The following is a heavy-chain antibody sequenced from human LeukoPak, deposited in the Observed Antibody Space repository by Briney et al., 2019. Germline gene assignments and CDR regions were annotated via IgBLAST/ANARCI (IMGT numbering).Heavy chain of an antibody. CDR1: GGSISSGGYY. Sequence: SQTLSLTCTVSGGSISSGGYYWSWIRQPPGKGLEWIGYIYYSGSTYYNPSLKSRVTISVDTSKNQFSLKLSSVTAADTAAYYCARVYSSSWYWFDPWGQGTLVTVSS. V-gene: IGHV4-30-4*08. J-gene: IGHJ5*02. D-gene: IGHD6-13*01. CDR2: IYYSGST. CDR3: ARVYSSSWYWFDP.